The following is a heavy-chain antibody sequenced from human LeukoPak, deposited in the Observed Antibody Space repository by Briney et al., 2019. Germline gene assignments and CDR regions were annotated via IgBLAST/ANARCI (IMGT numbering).Heavy chain of an antibody. D-gene: IGHD5-18*01. V-gene: IGHV1-69*05. CDR3: ARGDVDLPPQLCSFEY. CDR1: GGTFSSYA. CDR2: IIPIFGTA. Sequence: SVKVSCKASGGTFSSYAISWVRQAPGQGLEWMGGIIPIFGTANYAQKFHGRVTITTDESTSTAYMELSSMRSEDTAVYYCARGDVDLPPQLCSFEYWGQGTLVTVSS. J-gene: IGHJ4*02.